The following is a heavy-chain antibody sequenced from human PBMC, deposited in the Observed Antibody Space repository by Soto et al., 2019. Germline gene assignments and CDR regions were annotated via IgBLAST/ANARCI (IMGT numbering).Heavy chain of an antibody. CDR1: GGTFSSYA. CDR2: IIPIFGTA. V-gene: IGHV1-69*06. J-gene: IGHJ6*02. CDR3: ARGLTWIQPGGMDV. Sequence: QVQLVQSGAEVKKPGSSLKVSCKASGGTFSSYAISWVRQAPGQGVEWMGGIIPIFGTANYAQKFQGRVTITADKSTSTAYMELSSLRSEDTAVYYCARGLTWIQPGGMDVWGQGTTVTVSS. D-gene: IGHD5-18*01.